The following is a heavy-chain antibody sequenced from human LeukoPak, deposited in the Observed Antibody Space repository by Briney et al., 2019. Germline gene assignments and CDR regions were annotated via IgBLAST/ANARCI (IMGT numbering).Heavy chain of an antibody. Sequence: GGSLRLSCAASGFTFSNDWMCWVRQAPGKGLEWVANINQDESKKYYADSVKGRFTISRDNAKNSLYLQMSSLTDEDTAIYYCARDHAYRADYWGQGTLVTVSS. V-gene: IGHV3-7*01. CDR3: ARDHAYRADY. CDR1: GFTFSNDW. J-gene: IGHJ4*02. D-gene: IGHD2-2*01. CDR2: INQDESKK.